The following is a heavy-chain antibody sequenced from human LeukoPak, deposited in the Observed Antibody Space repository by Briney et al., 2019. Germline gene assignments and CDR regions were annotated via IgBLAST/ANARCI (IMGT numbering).Heavy chain of an antibody. J-gene: IGHJ4*02. CDR3: ARGLLLYDSSGYYPPPDY. V-gene: IGHV4-59*01. Sequence: SETLSLTCTVSGGSISSYYWSWIRQPPGKGPEWIGYIYYSGSTNYNPSLKSRVTISVDTSKNQFSLKLSSVTAADTAVHYCARGLLLYDSSGYYPPPDYWGQGTLVTVSS. CDR1: GGSISSYY. CDR2: IYYSGST. D-gene: IGHD3-22*01.